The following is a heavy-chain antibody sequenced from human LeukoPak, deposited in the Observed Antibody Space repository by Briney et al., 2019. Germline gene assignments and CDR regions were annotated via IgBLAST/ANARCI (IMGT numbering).Heavy chain of an antibody. Sequence: PGGSLRLSCAPSVFTLSRHWMHWVRHAPGAGLVWVSRINGDGSRTAYADSVKGRYTISRDNAKNTVYLEMNSLRAEDTAVYYCAREQVEPSTHPFDPWGQGTLVTVSS. CDR1: VFTLSRHW. CDR3: AREQVEPSTHPFDP. V-gene: IGHV3-74*01. D-gene: IGHD1-14*01. J-gene: IGHJ5*02. CDR2: INGDGSRT.